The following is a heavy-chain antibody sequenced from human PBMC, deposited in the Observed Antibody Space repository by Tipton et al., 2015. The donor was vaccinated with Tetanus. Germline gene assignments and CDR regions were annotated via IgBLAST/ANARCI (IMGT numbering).Heavy chain of an antibody. Sequence: SLRLSCAASGFNFNTYWMSWARQAPGKGLEWVANIKYDESEKYYVDSVKGRFTISRDNAKNSLYLQMNSLRVDDTAVYYCARGMSFDPWGQGTLVTVSS. J-gene: IGHJ5*02. CDR3: ARGMSFDP. V-gene: IGHV3-7*01. CDR2: IKYDESEK. CDR1: GFNFNTYW.